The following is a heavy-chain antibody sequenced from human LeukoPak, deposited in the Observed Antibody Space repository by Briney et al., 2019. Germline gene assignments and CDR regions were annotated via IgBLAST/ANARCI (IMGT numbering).Heavy chain of an antibody. CDR2: ISISGVST. CDR3: ARCTVLRQGRCNWFDP. D-gene: IGHD2-8*01. CDR1: GFALTSYA. J-gene: IGHJ5*02. V-gene: IGHV3-23*01. Sequence: PGGSLRLSCAASGFALTSYAMSWVRQAPGQGLEWVSSISISGVSTYYADSVKGRFTISRDNSENTLHLQMNSLRVEDTAIYFCARCTVLRQGRCNWFDPWGQGTLVTVSS.